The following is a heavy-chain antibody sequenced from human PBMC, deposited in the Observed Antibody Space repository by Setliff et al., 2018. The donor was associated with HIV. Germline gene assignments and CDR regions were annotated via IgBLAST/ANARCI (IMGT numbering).Heavy chain of an antibody. J-gene: IGHJ4*02. CDR1: GYTFTRYD. Sequence: GASVKVSCKASGYTFTRYDINWVRQATGQGLEWMGWMNPNSGHTGYAQKFQGRVTMTRNTSINTAYMELTGLRSDDTAVYYCAKNYFDTSGWSAVDNWGQGTLVTVSS. D-gene: IGHD3-22*01. CDR2: MNPNSGHT. CDR3: AKNYFDTSGWSAVDN. V-gene: IGHV1-8*01.